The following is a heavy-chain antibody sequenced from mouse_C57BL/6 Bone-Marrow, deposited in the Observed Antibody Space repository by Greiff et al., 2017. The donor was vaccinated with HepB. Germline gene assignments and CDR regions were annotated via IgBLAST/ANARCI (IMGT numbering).Heavy chain of an antibody. CDR3: ARSNSTLFAY. CDR2: ISDGGSYT. CDR1: GFTFSSYA. Sequence: DVMLVESGGGLVKPGGSLKLSCAASGFTFSSYAMSWVRQTPEKRLEWVATISDGGSYTYYPDNVKGRFTISRDNAKNNLYLQMSHLKSEDTAMYYCARSNSTLFAYWGQGTLVTVSA. D-gene: IGHD2-5*01. V-gene: IGHV5-4*03. J-gene: IGHJ3*01.